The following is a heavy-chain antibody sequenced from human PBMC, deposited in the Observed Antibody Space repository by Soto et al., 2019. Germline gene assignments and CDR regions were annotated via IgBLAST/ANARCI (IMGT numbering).Heavy chain of an antibody. CDR1: GGTFSSYT. D-gene: IGHD5-12*01. J-gene: IGHJ4*02. CDR2: IIPILGIA. V-gene: IGHV1-69*02. CDR3: AIVATNDPFDY. Sequence: QVQLVQSGAEVQKPGSSVKVSCKASGGTFSSYTISWVRQAPGQGLEWMGRIIPILGIANYAQKFQGRVTITADKSTSTAYMELSSLRSEDTAVYYCAIVATNDPFDYWGQGTLVTVSS.